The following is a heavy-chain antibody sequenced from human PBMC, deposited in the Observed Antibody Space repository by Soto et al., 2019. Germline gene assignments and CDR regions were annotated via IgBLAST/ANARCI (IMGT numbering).Heavy chain of an antibody. V-gene: IGHV4-59*01. CDR1: GGSISSYY. CDR2: IYYSGST. CDR3: ARLKVGDWLSYYFDY. Sequence: PSETLSLTCTVSGGSISSYYWSWIRQPPGKGLEWIGYIYYSGSTNYNPSLKSRVTISVDTSKNQFSLKLSSVTAADTAVYYCARLKVGDWLSYYFDYWGQGTLVTVSS. J-gene: IGHJ4*02. D-gene: IGHD2-21*02.